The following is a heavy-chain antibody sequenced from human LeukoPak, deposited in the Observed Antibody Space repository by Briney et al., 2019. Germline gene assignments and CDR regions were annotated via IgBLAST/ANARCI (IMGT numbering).Heavy chain of an antibody. D-gene: IGHD3-10*01. Sequence: SETLSLTCAVYGGSFSGYYWTWIRQTPEKGLEWIGEMNPSGSTSYNPSLKSRVTISVDTSKNQFSLKLSSVTAADTAVYYCARGWGVSYYYMDVWGKGTTVTVSS. V-gene: IGHV4-34*01. CDR3: ARGWGVSYYYMDV. J-gene: IGHJ6*03. CDR2: MNPSGST. CDR1: GGSFSGYY.